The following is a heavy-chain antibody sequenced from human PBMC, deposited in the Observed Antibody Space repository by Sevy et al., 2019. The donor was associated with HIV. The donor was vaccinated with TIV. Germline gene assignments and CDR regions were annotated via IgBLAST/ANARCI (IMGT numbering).Heavy chain of an antibody. V-gene: IGHV1-69*13. D-gene: IGHD3-10*01. CDR3: ARLPTYYYGSGPRYYYGMDV. CDR2: IIPIFDTA. J-gene: IGHJ6*02. Sequence: ASVKVSCKASGGTFSSYAISWVRQAPGQGLEWMGGIIPIFDTANYAQKFQGRVTITADESTSTAYMELSSLRSEDTAMYYCARLPTYYYGSGPRYYYGMDVWGQGTTVTVSS. CDR1: GGTFSSYA.